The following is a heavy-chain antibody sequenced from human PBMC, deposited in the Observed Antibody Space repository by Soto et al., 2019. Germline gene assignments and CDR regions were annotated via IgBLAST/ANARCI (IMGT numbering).Heavy chain of an antibody. V-gene: IGHV3-30*18. CDR2: ISYDGSNK. CDR3: AKLIANTYYYDSSGYYPLFDY. J-gene: IGHJ4*02. CDR1: GFTFSSYG. D-gene: IGHD3-22*01. Sequence: LRLSCAASGFTFSSYGMHWVRQAPGKGLEWVAVISYDGSNKYYADSVKGRFTISRDNSKNTLYLQMNSLRAEDTAVYYCAKLIANTYYYDSSGYYPLFDYWGQGTLVTVSS.